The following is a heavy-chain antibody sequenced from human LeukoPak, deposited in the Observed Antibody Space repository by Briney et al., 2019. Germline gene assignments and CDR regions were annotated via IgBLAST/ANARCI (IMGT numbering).Heavy chain of an antibody. CDR2: IKQDGSEK. CDR1: GFTFGSYW. CDR3: ARGNSGSYSEVTPY. D-gene: IGHD1-26*01. V-gene: IGHV3-7*01. Sequence: GGSLRLSCAASGFTFGSYWVAWVRQAPGKGLEWVAKIKQDGSEKHYVDSVKGRFTISRDNAKSSLFLQMSSLRAEDTAVFYCARGNSGSYSEVTPYWGQGSLVTVSS. J-gene: IGHJ4*02.